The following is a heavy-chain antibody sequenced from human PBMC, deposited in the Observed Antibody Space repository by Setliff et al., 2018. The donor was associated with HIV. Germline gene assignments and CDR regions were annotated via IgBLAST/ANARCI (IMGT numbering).Heavy chain of an antibody. Sequence: GASVKVSCKASGYTFTNFAIHWLRQAPGQRFEWVGWINAGKGDTKYAQNFQGRVTISSDTSATTAFMETRSLKSEDTAVYYCARNGCSGDCYFWDLDYWGQGTVVTVSS. J-gene: IGHJ4*02. CDR2: INAGKGDT. CDR1: GYTFTNFA. D-gene: IGHD2-21*02. V-gene: IGHV1-3*01. CDR3: ARNGCSGDCYFWDLDY.